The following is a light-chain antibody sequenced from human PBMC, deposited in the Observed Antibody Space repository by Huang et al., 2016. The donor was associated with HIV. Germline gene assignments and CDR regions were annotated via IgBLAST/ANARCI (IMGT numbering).Light chain of an antibody. CDR3: QQYNNWPPVT. CDR1: ESVGRT. Sequence: ETVMTQSPVTLSVSPGQRVTLSCRASESVGRTVAWYQQTPGQAPRLLISGASTRATGIPDRFSGRGSGTEFTLTISSLQSEDLAVYYCQQYNNWPPVTFGRGTRLEIK. J-gene: IGKJ5*01. CDR2: GAS. V-gene: IGKV3-15*01.